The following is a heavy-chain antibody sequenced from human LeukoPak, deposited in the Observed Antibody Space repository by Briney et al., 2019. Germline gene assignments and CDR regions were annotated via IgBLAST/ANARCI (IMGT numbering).Heavy chain of an antibody. CDR1: GYTFTSYY. Sequence: ASVKVSCKASGYTFTSYYMHWVRQAPGKGLEWMGGFDPEDGETIYAQKFQGRVTMTEDTSTDTAYMELSSLRSEDTAVYYCATGPPAGYSSSWYREFDYWGQGTPVTVSS. J-gene: IGHJ4*02. CDR2: FDPEDGET. D-gene: IGHD6-13*01. V-gene: IGHV1-24*01. CDR3: ATGPPAGYSSSWYREFDY.